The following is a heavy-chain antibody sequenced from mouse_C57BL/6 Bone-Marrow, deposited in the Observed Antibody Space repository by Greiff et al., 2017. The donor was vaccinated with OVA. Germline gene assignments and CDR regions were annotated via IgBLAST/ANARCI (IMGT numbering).Heavy chain of an antibody. CDR3: AIPPTGPYWYFDV. D-gene: IGHD4-1*02. CDR2: INPNNGGT. Sequence: VQLQQSGPELVKPGASVKISCKASGYTFTDYYMNWVKQSHGKSLEWIGDINPNNGGTSYNQKFKGKATLTVDKSSSTAYMELRTLTSEDSAVYYWAIPPTGPYWYFDVWAKGTALPVPS. J-gene: IGHJ1*03. CDR1: GYTFTDYY. V-gene: IGHV1-26*01.